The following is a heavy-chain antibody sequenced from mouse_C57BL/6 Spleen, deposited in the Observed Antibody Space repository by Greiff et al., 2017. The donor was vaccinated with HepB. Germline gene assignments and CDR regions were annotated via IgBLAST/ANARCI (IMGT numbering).Heavy chain of an antibody. J-gene: IGHJ4*01. CDR3: ARKTAQALYYYAMDY. D-gene: IGHD3-2*02. CDR1: GFTFSDYG. CDR2: ISSGSSTI. V-gene: IGHV5-17*01. Sequence: EVQLVESGGGLVKPGGSLKLSCAASGFTFSDYGIHWVRQAPEKGLEWVAYISSGSSTIYYADTVKGRFTISRDNAKNTLFLQMTSLRSEDTAMYYCARKTAQALYYYAMDYWGQGTSVTVSS.